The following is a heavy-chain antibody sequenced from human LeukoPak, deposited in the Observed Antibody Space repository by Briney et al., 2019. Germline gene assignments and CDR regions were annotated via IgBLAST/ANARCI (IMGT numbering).Heavy chain of an antibody. D-gene: IGHD5-24*01. CDR1: GYTFSGYA. V-gene: IGHV1-3*01. CDR2: INAGNGHT. J-gene: IGHJ4*02. CDR3: ATHRQRGRRDGYNFVY. Sequence: GAPVKVSCKASGYTFSGYAIHWVRQAPGQRFEWMGWINAGNGHTKYSQNFQGRVTMTRNTSISTAYMELSSLRSEDTAVYYCATHRQRGRRDGYNFVYWGQGTLVTVSS.